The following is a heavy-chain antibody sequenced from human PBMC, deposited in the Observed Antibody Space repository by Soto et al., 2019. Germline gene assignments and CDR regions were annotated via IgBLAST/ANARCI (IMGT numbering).Heavy chain of an antibody. Sequence: QLVESGGGLVQPGGSLRLSCAASGFTFSSYEMSWVRQAPGKGLEWVSYITTSGSATYYADSVKGRLTISSDNARNSVYLEMNSLRVEDTAVYYCAREAGFYDWLDPWGQGTQVTVSS. CDR1: GFTFSSYE. D-gene: IGHD3-10*01. J-gene: IGHJ5*02. CDR3: AREAGFYDWLDP. V-gene: IGHV3-48*03. CDR2: ITTSGSAT.